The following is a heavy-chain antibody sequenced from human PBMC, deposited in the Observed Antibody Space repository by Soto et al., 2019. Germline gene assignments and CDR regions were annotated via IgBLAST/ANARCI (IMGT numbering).Heavy chain of an antibody. Sequence: GGSLRLSCAASGFTFSRHWIHWVRQASGQGLVWVSRTKTDGTTSFADSVRGRFTISRDNAENTLYLQMNSLRAEDTAVYYCVRDMRPVPWYGGISSAFDMWGQGTMVTVSS. CDR1: GFTFSRHW. D-gene: IGHD3-10*01. J-gene: IGHJ3*02. CDR3: VRDMRPVPWYGGISSAFDM. CDR2: TKTDGTT. V-gene: IGHV3-74*01.